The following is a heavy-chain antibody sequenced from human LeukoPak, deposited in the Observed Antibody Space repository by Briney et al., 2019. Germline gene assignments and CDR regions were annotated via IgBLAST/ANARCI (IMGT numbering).Heavy chain of an antibody. CDR1: GYTFTDYA. D-gene: IGHD6-19*01. CDR3: ARGGKQWRGGNYFDS. CDR2: LTTGRGDT. Sequence: ASVKVSCKASGYTFTDYALHWVRQAPGQSLEWMGWLTTGRGDTQYSQAFQRRITITRDKSASTVSMDLSALRSEDTAVYYCARGGKQWRGGNYFDSWGQGTLVAVSS. J-gene: IGHJ4*02. V-gene: IGHV1-3*03.